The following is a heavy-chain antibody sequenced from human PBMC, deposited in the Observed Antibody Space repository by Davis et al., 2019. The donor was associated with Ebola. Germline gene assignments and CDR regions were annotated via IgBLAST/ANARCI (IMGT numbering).Heavy chain of an antibody. V-gene: IGHV3-73*01. D-gene: IGHD1-1*01. J-gene: IGHJ1*01. Sequence: GESLKISCAASGFTFSGSAMHWVRQASGKGLEWVGRIRSKANSYATAYAASVKGRFTISRDNSKNTLYLQMDSLRADDTAVYYCAEDRQLNYWGQGTLVTVSS. CDR2: IRSKANSYAT. CDR1: GFTFSGSA. CDR3: AEDRQLNY.